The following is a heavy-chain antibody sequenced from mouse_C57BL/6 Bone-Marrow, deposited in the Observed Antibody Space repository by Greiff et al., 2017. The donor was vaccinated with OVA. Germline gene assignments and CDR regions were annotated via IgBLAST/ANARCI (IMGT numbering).Heavy chain of an antibody. D-gene: IGHD1-1*01. CDR2: ISSGGSYT. J-gene: IGHJ1*03. CDR1: GFTFSSYG. Sequence: EVKLVESGGDLVKPGGSLKLSCAASGFTFSSYGMSWVRQTPDKRLEWVATISSGGSYTYYPDSVKGRFTISRDNAKNTLYLQMSSLKSEDTAMYYCARHLYGSSSYRYFDVWGTGTTVTVSS. CDR3: ARHLYGSSSYRYFDV. V-gene: IGHV5-6*01.